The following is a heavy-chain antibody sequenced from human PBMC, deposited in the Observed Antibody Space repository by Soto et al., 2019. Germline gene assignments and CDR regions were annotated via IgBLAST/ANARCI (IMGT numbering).Heavy chain of an antibody. V-gene: IGHV4-39*01. CDR1: GGSISSSNYY. D-gene: IGHD1-26*01. CDR2: IYYSGST. CDR3: ATQEVGGSYVYTFDP. J-gene: IGHJ5*02. Sequence: QLQLQESGPGLVKPSETLSLTCTVSGGSISSSNYYWGWIRQPPGKGLEWIGSIYYSGSTYYNPSLKSQVTIFVDTSKNQFSLKLSSVTAADTAVYYCATQEVGGSYVYTFDPWGQGTLVTVSS.